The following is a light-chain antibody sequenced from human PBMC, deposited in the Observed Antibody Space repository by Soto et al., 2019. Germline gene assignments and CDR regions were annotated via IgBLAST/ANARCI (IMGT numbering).Light chain of an antibody. Sequence: QSVLTQPASVSGSPGQSIAISCTGTSSDVGGHDSVSWYQQHPGKAPKLMIYNVSNRPSGVSNRFSGSKSGNTASLTISGLLAEDEADYFCTSYTSASTYVFGAGTKDTVL. CDR1: SSDVGGHDS. CDR2: NVS. J-gene: IGLJ1*01. CDR3: TSYTSASTYV. V-gene: IGLV2-14*01.